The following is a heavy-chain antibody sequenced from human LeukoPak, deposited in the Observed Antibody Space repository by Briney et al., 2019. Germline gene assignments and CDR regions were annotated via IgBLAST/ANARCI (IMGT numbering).Heavy chain of an antibody. CDR1: GGSISSYY. CDR2: IYTSGST. J-gene: IGHJ3*02. D-gene: IGHD2-2*01. V-gene: IGHV4-4*07. Sequence: SETLSLTCTVSGGSISSYYWSWIRQPAGKGLEWIGRIYTSGSTNYNPSLKSRVTMSVDTSKNQFSLKLSSVTAADTAVYYCAREACSSTSCQIGAFDIWGQGTMVTVSS. CDR3: AREACSSTSCQIGAFDI.